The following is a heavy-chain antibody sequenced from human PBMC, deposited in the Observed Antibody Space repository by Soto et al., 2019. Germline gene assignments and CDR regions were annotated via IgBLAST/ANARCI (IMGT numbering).Heavy chain of an antibody. J-gene: IGHJ4*02. Sequence: QLQLQESGPGLVKPSETLSLTCTVSGDSVSSSNYYWGWIRKPPGKGLEWIGSVYYSGSTYYNPSLKSRVTMSVDTSKNQFSLKLSSVTAADAAVYYCARHPTFSGWEYYFDYWGQGTPVTVSS. CDR1: GDSVSSSNYY. CDR3: ARHPTFSGWEYYFDY. D-gene: IGHD6-19*01. CDR2: VYYSGST. V-gene: IGHV4-39*01.